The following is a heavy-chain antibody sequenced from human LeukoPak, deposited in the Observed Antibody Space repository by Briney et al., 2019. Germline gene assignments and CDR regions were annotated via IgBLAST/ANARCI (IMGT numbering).Heavy chain of an antibody. CDR1: GFTFSSYG. CDR3: ARGKSVLRYFDWLRPGAYFDY. J-gene: IGHJ4*02. Sequence: GGSLRLSCAASGFTFSSYGMHWVRQAPGKGLEWVAFIRYDGTNKYYADSVKGRFTISRDNSKNTLFLQMNSLRAEDTAVYYCARGKSVLRYFDWLRPGAYFDYWGQGTLVTVSS. D-gene: IGHD3-9*01. V-gene: IGHV3-30*02. CDR2: IRYDGTNK.